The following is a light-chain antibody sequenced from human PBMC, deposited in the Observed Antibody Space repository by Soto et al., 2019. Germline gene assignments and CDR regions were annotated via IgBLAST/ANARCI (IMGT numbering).Light chain of an antibody. V-gene: IGKV3-11*01. CDR3: QQRSNWPQT. CDR1: QNVANY. J-gene: IGKJ1*01. CDR2: DSS. Sequence: EIVLTQSPATLSLSPGERATLSCRASQNVANYLDWYQQKPGPAPRLLIYDSSNRATGIEARFSGSGSGTDFPLTISSLEHEDFSVYYWQQRSNWPQTFGQGTKVDIK.